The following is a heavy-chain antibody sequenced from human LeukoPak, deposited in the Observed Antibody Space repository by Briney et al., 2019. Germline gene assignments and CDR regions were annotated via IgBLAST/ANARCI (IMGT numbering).Heavy chain of an antibody. Sequence: ASVKVSCKASGYTFTSYDINWVRQATGQGLEWMGWMNPNSGNTGYAQKFQGRVTITADKSTSTAYMELSSLRSEDTAVYYCGRGVGEKRPFDYWGQGTLVTVSS. CDR3: GRGVGEKRPFDY. CDR2: MNPNSGNT. D-gene: IGHD1-26*01. J-gene: IGHJ4*02. V-gene: IGHV1-8*01. CDR1: GYTFTSYD.